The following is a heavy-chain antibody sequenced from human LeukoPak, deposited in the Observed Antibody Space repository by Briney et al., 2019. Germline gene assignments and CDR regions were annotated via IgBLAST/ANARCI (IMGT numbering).Heavy chain of an antibody. Sequence: SETLSLTCTVSGGSISSYYWSWIRQPPGKGLEWIGYIYYSGSTNYNPSLKSRVTISVDTSKNQFSLKLSSVTAADTAVYYCARGENGEYSSSSPVFDYWGQGTLVTVSS. CDR1: GGSISSYY. J-gene: IGHJ4*02. CDR2: IYYSGST. V-gene: IGHV4-59*01. D-gene: IGHD6-6*01. CDR3: ARGENGEYSSSSPVFDY.